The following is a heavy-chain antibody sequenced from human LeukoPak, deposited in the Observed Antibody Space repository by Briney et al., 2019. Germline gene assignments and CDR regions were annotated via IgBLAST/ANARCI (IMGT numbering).Heavy chain of an antibody. V-gene: IGHV4-34*01. CDR3: ARGPNTVTDQYYFGY. CDR2: INHSGST. J-gene: IGHJ4*02. D-gene: IGHD4-17*01. Sequence: SETLSLTCAVYGGSFSGYYWSWIRQPPGKGLEWIGEINHSGSTNYNPSLKSRVTISVDTSKNQFSLKLSSVTAADTAVYYCARGPNTVTDQYYFGYWGQGTLVTVSS. CDR1: GGSFSGYY.